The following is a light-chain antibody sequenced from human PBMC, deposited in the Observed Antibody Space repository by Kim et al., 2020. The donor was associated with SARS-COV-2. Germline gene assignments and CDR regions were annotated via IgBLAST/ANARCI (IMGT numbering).Light chain of an antibody. Sequence: VPPGQTARITCSGDKLGNKYVSLYQQKPGQSPVLVVYYDTKRPSGIPERFSGSSSGITATLTISGTQAMDEGDYYCQAWDSYTVVFGGGTQLTVL. J-gene: IGLJ3*02. CDR1: KLGNKY. CDR3: QAWDSYTVV. V-gene: IGLV3-1*01. CDR2: YDT.